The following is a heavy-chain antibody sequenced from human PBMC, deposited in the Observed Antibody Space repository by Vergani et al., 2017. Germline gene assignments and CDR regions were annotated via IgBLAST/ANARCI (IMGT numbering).Heavy chain of an antibody. J-gene: IGHJ4*02. Sequence: QVQLQESGPGVVKPSQTLSLTCAVSGGSISSGDNCWTWVRQPPGKGLEWIGEICHTEDTKYSPSLKSRVTVSVDESRNLFSLRLNSVTAADTAVYYCATIGYRRWGYYFDYWGQGILVTVSS. CDR1: GGSISSGDNC. CDR3: ATIGYRRWGYYFDY. D-gene: IGHD2-2*02. V-gene: IGHV4-4*02. CDR2: ICHTEDT.